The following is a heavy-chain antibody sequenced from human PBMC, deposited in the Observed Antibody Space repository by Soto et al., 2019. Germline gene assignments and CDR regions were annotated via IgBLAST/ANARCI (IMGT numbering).Heavy chain of an antibody. CDR1: GYTFSTYG. D-gene: IGHD2-2*02. CDR3: ARVKVPAAILGAFDL. J-gene: IGHJ3*01. V-gene: IGHV1-18*01. CDR2: INPLKGDT. Sequence: QAQLVQSGGEMKKPGASVKVSCKASGYTFSTYGITWVRQAPGQGLDWMGWINPLKGDTKSAANFQDRVTMTTDTSTRTAYMELRSLRSGDTPVYYCARVKVPAAILGAFDLWGQGTLVTVSS.